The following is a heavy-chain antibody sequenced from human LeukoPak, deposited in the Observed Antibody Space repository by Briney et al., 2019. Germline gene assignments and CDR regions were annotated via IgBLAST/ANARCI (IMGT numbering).Heavy chain of an antibody. V-gene: IGHV4-59*01. J-gene: IGHJ4*02. Sequence: SETLSLTCTVSGGSITGYYWSWIRQPPGKGLEWVGYVYSSGRTNYNPSPNSRVTMSVETSKKQFSLQLSSVTAADTAVYYCARAGGPFDFWGQGTLVTVSS. CDR2: VYSSGRT. CDR3: ARAGGPFDF. CDR1: GGSITGYY. D-gene: IGHD3-16*01.